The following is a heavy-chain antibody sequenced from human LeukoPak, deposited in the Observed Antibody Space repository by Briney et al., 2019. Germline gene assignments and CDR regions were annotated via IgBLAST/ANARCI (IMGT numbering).Heavy chain of an antibody. D-gene: IGHD3-22*01. V-gene: IGHV3-30*18. CDR1: GFTFSSYG. Sequence: PGRSLRLSCAASGFTFSSYGMHWVRQAPGMGLEWVAVISYDGNNKYYADSVKGRFTISRDNSKNTLYMQMNSLRAEDTAVYYCAKDRYDSSGYSLRYYYYGMDVWGQGTTVTVSS. CDR2: ISYDGNNK. J-gene: IGHJ6*02. CDR3: AKDRYDSSGYSLRYYYYGMDV.